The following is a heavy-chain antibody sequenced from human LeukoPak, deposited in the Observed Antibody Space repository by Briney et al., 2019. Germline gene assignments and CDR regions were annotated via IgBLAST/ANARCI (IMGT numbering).Heavy chain of an antibody. V-gene: IGHV3-7*03. CDR2: IKEDGSKK. D-gene: IGHD3-22*01. J-gene: IGHJ4*02. CDR1: GFTFSGHW. CDR3: ATPLDYRDSSGFHQGGD. Sequence: PGGSLRLSCAASGFTFSGHWMTWVRQAPGKGLEWVANIKEDGSKKIYVDSVKGRFTISRDNAKNSLYLQMTSLRAEDTAMYYCATPLDYRDSSGFHQGGDWGQGTLVTVSS.